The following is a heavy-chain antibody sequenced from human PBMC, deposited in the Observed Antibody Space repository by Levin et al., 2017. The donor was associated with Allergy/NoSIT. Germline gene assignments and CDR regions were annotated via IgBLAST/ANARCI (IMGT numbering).Heavy chain of an antibody. Sequence: SCAASGFTFSDYYMSWIRQAPGKGLEWVSYISSSGSTIYYADSVKGRFTISRDNAKNSLYLQMNSLRAEDTAVYYCARTAHYYGSGSYSFDYWGQGTLVTVSS. CDR2: ISSSGSTI. V-gene: IGHV3-11*01. CDR3: ARTAHYYGSGSYSFDY. J-gene: IGHJ4*02. D-gene: IGHD3-10*01. CDR1: GFTFSDYY.